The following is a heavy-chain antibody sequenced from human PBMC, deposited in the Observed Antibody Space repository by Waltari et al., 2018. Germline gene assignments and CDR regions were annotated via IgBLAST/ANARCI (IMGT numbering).Heavy chain of an antibody. V-gene: IGHV3-23*01. Sequence: EVQLLESGGGLVQPGGSLRLSCAASGFTFSSYAMSWARQAPGKGLEWVSAISGSGGKTYYADSVKGRFTISRESSKNTLYLQIKSLRAEDTAIYYWARAHNHDSSGGDYWGQGTLVTVSS. J-gene: IGHJ4*02. CDR1: GFTFSSYA. D-gene: IGHD3-22*01. CDR2: ISGSGGKT. CDR3: ARAHNHDSSGGDY.